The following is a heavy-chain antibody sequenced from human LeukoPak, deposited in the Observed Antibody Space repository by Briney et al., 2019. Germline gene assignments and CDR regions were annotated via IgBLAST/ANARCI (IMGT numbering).Heavy chain of an antibody. V-gene: IGHV4-34*01. J-gene: IGHJ4*02. D-gene: IGHD2-15*01. Sequence: PSETLPLTCAVSDESFSGYYWNWIRQPPGRGLEWIGEINYSGSTQYHPSLKSRVSMSVDKSKKQVSLKLSSVTVADTAVYYCAREGRGGHNFDYWGQGTLAIVSS. CDR3: AREGRGGHNFDY. CDR2: INYSGST. CDR1: DESFSGYY.